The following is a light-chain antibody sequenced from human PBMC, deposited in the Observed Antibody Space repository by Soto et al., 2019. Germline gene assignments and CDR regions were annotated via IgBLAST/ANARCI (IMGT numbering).Light chain of an antibody. V-gene: IGKV3-15*01. CDR2: GAS. Sequence: EIVMTQSPATLSVSPGERATLSCRASQSVSSNLAWYQQKPGQAPRLLIYGASTRATGIPARFNGSGSGTEFTLTISSLQSEDFAVYYCQQYNNWPPSGTFGQGTKLEIK. CDR1: QSVSSN. J-gene: IGKJ2*02. CDR3: QQYNNWPPSGT.